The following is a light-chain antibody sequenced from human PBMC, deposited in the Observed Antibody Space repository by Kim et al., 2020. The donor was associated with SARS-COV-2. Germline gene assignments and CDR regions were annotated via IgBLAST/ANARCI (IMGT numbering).Light chain of an antibody. Sequence: MATINGKSSQSILSGSNNKNYLSWLQQKPGQPPKLIISWASTRESGVPDRFSGSGSGTDFTLTISSLQAEDVAFYYCQQSYGAPLTFGGGTKLEI. V-gene: IGKV4-1*01. J-gene: IGKJ4*01. CDR1: QSILSGSNNKNY. CDR3: QQSYGAPLT. CDR2: WAS.